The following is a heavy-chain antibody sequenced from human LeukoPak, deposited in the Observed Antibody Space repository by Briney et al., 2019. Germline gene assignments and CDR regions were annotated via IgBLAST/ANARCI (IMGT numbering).Heavy chain of an antibody. Sequence: GGSLRLSCAASGFTLSSYAMSWVRQAPGKGLEWVSAISGSGGSKYYADSGKGRFTISTDNSKNTLYLQMNSLRAEDTAVYYCAKELYYYDRGAFDIWGQGTMVTVSS. CDR1: GFTLSSYA. CDR3: AKELYYYDRGAFDI. CDR2: ISGSGGSK. D-gene: IGHD3-22*01. J-gene: IGHJ3*02. V-gene: IGHV3-23*01.